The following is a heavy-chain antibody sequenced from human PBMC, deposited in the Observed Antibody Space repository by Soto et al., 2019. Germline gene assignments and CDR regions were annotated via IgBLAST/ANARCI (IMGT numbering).Heavy chain of an antibody. Sequence: SETLSLTCTVSGGSISSNYWTWIRQPPGKGLEWIGYVYNSGSTNYNPSLKSRVTISEDTSKSQFSLKVNSMTAADTAVYYCARYRREAVAGYTLDNWGQGILVTSPQ. J-gene: IGHJ4*02. V-gene: IGHV4-59*01. D-gene: IGHD6-13*01. CDR3: ARYRREAVAGYTLDN. CDR1: GGSISSNY. CDR2: VYNSGST.